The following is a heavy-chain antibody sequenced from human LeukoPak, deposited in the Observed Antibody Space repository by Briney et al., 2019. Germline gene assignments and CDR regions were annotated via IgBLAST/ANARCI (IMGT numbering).Heavy chain of an antibody. V-gene: IGHV1-58*02. Sequence: ASVKVSCKASGFAFSNSAMQGVRQARGQLLEWIGWIVVGSGNTNYAHRFHERVTLTREMSTSTVYMELSSLRSEDTAVYYCARADIVVVTAIADYWGQGTLVTVSP. J-gene: IGHJ4*02. CDR2: IVVGSGNT. CDR1: GFAFSNSA. D-gene: IGHD2-21*02. CDR3: ARADIVVVTAIADY.